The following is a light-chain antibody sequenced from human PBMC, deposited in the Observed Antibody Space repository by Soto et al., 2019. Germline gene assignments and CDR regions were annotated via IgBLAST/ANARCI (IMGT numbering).Light chain of an antibody. Sequence: EIFLTQSPGTLYLARGERATLYCRASQSVTTNYLACYQQIRGQAPRLLIYGASSRATGVPDRFSGGGSGTDFTLTISRLEPEDFAVYYCQQYGSSPPPFGQGTKVDIK. V-gene: IGKV3-20*01. CDR3: QQYGSSPPP. CDR2: GAS. CDR1: QSVTTNY. J-gene: IGKJ1*01.